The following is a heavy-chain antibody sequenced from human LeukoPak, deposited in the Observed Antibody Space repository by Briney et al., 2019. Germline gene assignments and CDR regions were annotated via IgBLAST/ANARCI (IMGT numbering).Heavy chain of an antibody. CDR2: IYPGDSDT. V-gene: IGHV5-51*01. Sequence: GESLKISCKGSGYSFTNYWIAWVRQMPGKGLEWMGIIYPGDSDTRYSPSFQGQVTISADKSISTAYLQWSSLKASDTAMYYCARSRRSIVGATNLDYWGQGTLVTVSS. D-gene: IGHD1-26*01. CDR1: GYSFTNYW. CDR3: ARSRRSIVGATNLDY. J-gene: IGHJ4*02.